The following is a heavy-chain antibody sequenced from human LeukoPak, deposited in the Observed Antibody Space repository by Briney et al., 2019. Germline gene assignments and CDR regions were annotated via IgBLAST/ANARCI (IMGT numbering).Heavy chain of an antibody. CDR2: ISGSGGST. J-gene: IGHJ4*02. D-gene: IGHD6-19*01. CDR3: AILGVAGHYYFDY. V-gene: IGHV3-23*01. CDR1: GFTFSSYA. Sequence: GGSLRLSCAASGFTFSSYAISWVRQAPGKGLEWVSAISGSGGSTYYADSVKGRFTISRGNSKNTLYLQMNSLRAEDTAVYYCAILGVAGHYYFDYWGQGTLVTVSS.